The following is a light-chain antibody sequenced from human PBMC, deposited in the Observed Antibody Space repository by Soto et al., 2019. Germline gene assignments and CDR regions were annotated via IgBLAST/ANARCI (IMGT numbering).Light chain of an antibody. CDR1: SSDIGGYNS. J-gene: IGLJ3*02. CDR2: DVT. V-gene: IGLV2-11*01. Sequence: QSVLTQPRSVSGSPGQSVTISCTGASSDIGGYNSVSWYQQHPGKAPKLMIYDVTKRPSGVPDRFSASKSGNTASLTISGLQAEDEADYYCCSYAGIDTWLFGGGTKLTVL. CDR3: CSYAGIDTWL.